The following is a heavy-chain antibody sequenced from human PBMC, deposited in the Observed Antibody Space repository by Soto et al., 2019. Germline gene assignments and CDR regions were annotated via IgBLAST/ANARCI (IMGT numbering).Heavy chain of an antibody. Sequence: GGSLRLSCAASGFTFSSYEMNWVRQAPGKGLEWVSYISSSGSTIYYADSVKGRFTISRDNAKNSLYLQMNSLRAEDTAVYYCARAHHYDFWSGYYTRYYYGMDVWGQGTTVTVSS. CDR2: ISSSGSTI. V-gene: IGHV3-48*03. J-gene: IGHJ6*02. CDR1: GFTFSSYE. D-gene: IGHD3-3*01. CDR3: ARAHHYDFWSGYYTRYYYGMDV.